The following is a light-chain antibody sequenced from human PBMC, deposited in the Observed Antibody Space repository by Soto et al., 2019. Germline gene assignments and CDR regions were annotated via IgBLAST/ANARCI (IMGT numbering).Light chain of an antibody. CDR2: DVT. V-gene: IGLV2-11*01. Sequence: QSALTQPRSVSGSPGQSVTISCTGTSSDVGGYNFVSWYQQYPGKAPQLMIYDVTKRPSGVPDRFSGSKSGNTASLTISGLQAEDEADYHCCSYAGSYTLIFGGGTQLTVL. J-gene: IGLJ2*01. CDR1: SSDVGGYNF. CDR3: CSYAGSYTLI.